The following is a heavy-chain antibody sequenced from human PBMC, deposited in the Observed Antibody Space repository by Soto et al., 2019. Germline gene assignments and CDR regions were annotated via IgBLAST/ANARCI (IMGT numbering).Heavy chain of an antibody. Sequence: PSETLSLTCTVSGGSISSWYWSWIRQPPGKGLEWIGYIFYTGSINYNPSLKSRVTFSIDTSKNQLSLKLTSVTAADTAVYYCARDGPRPRPASPWGHGTLVTVSS. D-gene: IGHD2-2*01. CDR2: IFYTGSI. CDR3: ARDGPRPRPASP. V-gene: IGHV4-59*13. CDR1: GGSISSWY. J-gene: IGHJ5*02.